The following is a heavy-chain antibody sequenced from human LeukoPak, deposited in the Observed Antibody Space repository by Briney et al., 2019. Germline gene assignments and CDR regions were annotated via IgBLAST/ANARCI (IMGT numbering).Heavy chain of an antibody. D-gene: IGHD1-1*01. CDR1: GGSISSYY. CDR3: ARGKTGTRSYYYYYMDV. V-gene: IGHV4-59*01. CDR2: IYYSGST. Sequence: ASETLSLTCTVSGGSISSYYWSWLRQPPGKGLEWIGYIYYSGSTNYNPSLKSRVTISVDTSKNQFSLKLSSVTAAATAVYYCARGKTGTRSYYYYYMDVWGKGTTVTVSS. J-gene: IGHJ6*03.